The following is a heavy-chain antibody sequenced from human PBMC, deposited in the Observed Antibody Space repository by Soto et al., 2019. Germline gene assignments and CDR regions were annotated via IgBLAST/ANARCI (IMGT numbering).Heavy chain of an antibody. CDR1: GFTFSSYA. Sequence: GGSLRLSCAASGFTFSSYAMHWVRQAPGKGLEWVAVISYDGSNKYYADSVKGRFTISRDNSKNALYLQMNSLRAEDTAVYYCARDRPSFWSGYYRLDYWGQGTPATVSS. CDR3: ARDRPSFWSGYYRLDY. V-gene: IGHV3-30-3*01. J-gene: IGHJ4*02. D-gene: IGHD3-3*01. CDR2: ISYDGSNK.